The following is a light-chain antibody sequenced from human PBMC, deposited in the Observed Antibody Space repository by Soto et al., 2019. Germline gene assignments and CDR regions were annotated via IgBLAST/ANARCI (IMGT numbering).Light chain of an antibody. Sequence: QSALTQPASVSGSPGQSITISCTGTSSDVGGYNYVSWYQQHPNKAPKLMVYEVSNRPSGVSNRFSGSKAGNTASLTISGLQAEDEADYYCSSYTSSSTPHVFGTGTKVTVL. CDR1: SSDVGGYNY. CDR3: SSYTSSSTPHV. J-gene: IGLJ1*01. V-gene: IGLV2-14*01. CDR2: EVS.